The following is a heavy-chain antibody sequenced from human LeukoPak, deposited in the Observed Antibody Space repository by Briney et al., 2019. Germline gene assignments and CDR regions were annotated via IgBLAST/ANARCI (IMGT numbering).Heavy chain of an antibody. CDR2: ISGSGGST. CDR3: AKTGCTSTGCYENY. CDR1: GFTFSSYA. D-gene: IGHD2-2*01. Sequence: GGSLRLSCAASGFTFSSYAMSWVRQAPGKGLEWVSAISGSGGSTYYADSVKGRFTISRHNSKNTLYLQMNSLRAEDTAIYYCAKTGCTSTGCYENYWGQGTLVTVSS. J-gene: IGHJ4*02. V-gene: IGHV3-23*01.